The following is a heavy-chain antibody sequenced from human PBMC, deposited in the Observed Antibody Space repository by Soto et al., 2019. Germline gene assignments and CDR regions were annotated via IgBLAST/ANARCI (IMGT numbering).Heavy chain of an antibody. J-gene: IGHJ5*02. CDR2: INKDGSTT. D-gene: IGHD3-22*01. CDR1: GFTFSNYW. CDR3: ARDRYYDSSGYDLNWFDP. Sequence: GGSLRLSCAVSGFTFSNYWMHWVRQAPGKGLLYLSYINKDGSTTNYADSVKGRFTISRDNAKNSLYLQMNSLRAEDTAVYYCARDRYYDSSGYDLNWFDPWGQGTLVTVSS. V-gene: IGHV3-74*01.